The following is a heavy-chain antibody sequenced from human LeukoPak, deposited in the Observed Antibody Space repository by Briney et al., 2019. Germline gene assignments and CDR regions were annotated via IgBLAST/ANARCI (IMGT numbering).Heavy chain of an antibody. Sequence: GRSLRLSCAASGFTFSSYGMHWVRQAPGKGLEWVAVIWYDGSNKYNADSVKGRFTISRDNSKNTLYLQMNSLRAEDTAVYYCAKERGGGGYSYGQYYFDYWGQGTLVTVSS. D-gene: IGHD5-18*01. CDR3: AKERGGGGYSYGQYYFDY. J-gene: IGHJ4*02. V-gene: IGHV3-33*06. CDR1: GFTFSSYG. CDR2: IWYDGSNK.